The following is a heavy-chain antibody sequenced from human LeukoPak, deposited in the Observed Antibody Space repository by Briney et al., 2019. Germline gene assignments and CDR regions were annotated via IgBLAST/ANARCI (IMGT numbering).Heavy chain of an antibody. Sequence: GESLKISCKGSGYSFTSYWISWVRQMPGKGLEWMGRIDPSDSYTNYSPSFQGHVTISADKSISTAYLQWSSLKASETAMYYCARWVMVREPFDYWGQGTLVTVSS. D-gene: IGHD3-10*01. V-gene: IGHV5-10-1*01. J-gene: IGHJ4*02. CDR1: GYSFTSYW. CDR2: IDPSDSYT. CDR3: ARWVMVREPFDY.